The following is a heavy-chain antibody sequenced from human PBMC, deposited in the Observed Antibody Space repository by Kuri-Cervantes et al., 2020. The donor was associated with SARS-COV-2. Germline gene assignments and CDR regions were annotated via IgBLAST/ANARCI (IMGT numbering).Heavy chain of an antibody. Sequence: SETLSLTCTVSGGSTSSQSYYWGWIRQPPGKGLEWIGEINHSGSTNYNPSLKSRVTISVDTSKNQFSLKLSSVTAADTAAYYCARGHWSGYSNAAEMGAFDIWGQGTMVTVSS. CDR1: GGSTSSQSYY. J-gene: IGHJ3*02. CDR2: INHSGST. D-gene: IGHD3-3*01. V-gene: IGHV4-39*07. CDR3: ARGHWSGYSNAAEMGAFDI.